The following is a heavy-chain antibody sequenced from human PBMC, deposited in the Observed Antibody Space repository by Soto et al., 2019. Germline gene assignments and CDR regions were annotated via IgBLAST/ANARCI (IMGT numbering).Heavy chain of an antibody. J-gene: IGHJ4*02. D-gene: IGHD6-19*01. Sequence: SEILSLTCAVYGECFSGYYWSWIRQPPGKGLEWIGEINHSGSTNYNPSLKSRVTISVDTSKNQFSLKLSSVTAADTAVYYCARGRRWLVIDYWGQGTLVTVSS. V-gene: IGHV4-34*01. CDR2: INHSGST. CDR1: GECFSGYY. CDR3: ARGRRWLVIDY.